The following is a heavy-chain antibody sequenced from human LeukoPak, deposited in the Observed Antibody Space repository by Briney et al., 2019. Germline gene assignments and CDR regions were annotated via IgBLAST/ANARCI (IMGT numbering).Heavy chain of an antibody. Sequence: SETLSLTGAVYGGSFSGYYWSWIRQPPGKGLEWIGEINHSGSTNYNPSLKSRVTISVDTSKNQFSLKLSSVTAADTAVYYCAEGYSSSWYGWFDPWGQGTLVTVSS. CDR3: AEGYSSSWYGWFDP. D-gene: IGHD6-13*01. CDR2: INHSGST. CDR1: GGSFSGYY. V-gene: IGHV4-34*01. J-gene: IGHJ5*02.